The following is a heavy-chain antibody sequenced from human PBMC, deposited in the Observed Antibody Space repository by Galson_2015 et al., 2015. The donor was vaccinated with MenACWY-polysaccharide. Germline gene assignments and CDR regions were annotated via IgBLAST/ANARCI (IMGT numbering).Heavy chain of an antibody. J-gene: IGHJ3*02. Sequence: SLRLSCAASGFTFSNAWMSWVRQAPGKGLEWVGRIKSKTDGGTTDYAAPVKGRFTISRDDSKNTLYLQMNSLKTEDTAVYYCTTDVSSITGTTDVTNDAFDIWGQGTMVTVSS. CDR2: IKSKTDGGTT. V-gene: IGHV3-15*01. CDR3: TTDVSSITGTTDVTNDAFDI. CDR1: GFTFSNAW. D-gene: IGHD1-20*01.